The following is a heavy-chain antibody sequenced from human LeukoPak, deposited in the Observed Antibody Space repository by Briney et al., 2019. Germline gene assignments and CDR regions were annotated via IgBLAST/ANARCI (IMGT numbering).Heavy chain of an antibody. J-gene: IGHJ6*03. V-gene: IGHV4-39*01. CDR1: GGSISSSSYY. Sequence: SETLSLTCTVSGGSISSSSYYGGWIRQPPGGGLEWIGSIYYSGSTYYNPSLKSRVTISVDTSKNQCSLKLSSVTAADTAMYYCARHGLDTAMMNYYYYYMDVWGKGTTVTVSS. D-gene: IGHD5-18*01. CDR2: IYYSGST. CDR3: ARHGLDTAMMNYYYYYMDV.